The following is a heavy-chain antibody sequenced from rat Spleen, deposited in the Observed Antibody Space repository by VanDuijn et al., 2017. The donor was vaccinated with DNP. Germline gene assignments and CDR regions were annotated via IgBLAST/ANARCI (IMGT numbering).Heavy chain of an antibody. Sequence: QVQLKESGPGLVQPSQTLSLTCNVSGFSLINYGVSWVRQPPGKGLEWIGAVWSGGSRYYNSALKSRLSISRDTSKSQVFLKMNSLQTEDTAIYFCTRDRDYFDYWGQGVMVTVSS. J-gene: IGHJ2*01. CDR1: GFSLINYG. CDR2: VWSGGSR. V-gene: IGHV2-15*01. CDR3: TRDRDYFDY.